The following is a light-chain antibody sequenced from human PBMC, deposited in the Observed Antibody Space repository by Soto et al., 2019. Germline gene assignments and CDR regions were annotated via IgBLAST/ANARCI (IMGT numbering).Light chain of an antibody. Sequence: QSVLTQPRSVSGSPGQSVTISCTGTSSDVGGYNYVSWYQQHPGKAPKLMIYDVSKRPSGVPDRFSGSKSGNTASLTISGLQAEDEADHYCCSHAGSYTLYVFGTGTKLTVL. CDR1: SSDVGGYNY. CDR2: DVS. CDR3: CSHAGSYTLYV. V-gene: IGLV2-11*01. J-gene: IGLJ1*01.